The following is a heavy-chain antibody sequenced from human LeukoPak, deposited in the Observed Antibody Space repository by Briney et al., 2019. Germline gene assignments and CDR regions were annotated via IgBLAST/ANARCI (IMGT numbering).Heavy chain of an antibody. D-gene: IGHD3-10*01. CDR1: GYTLTSYG. Sequence: ASVKVSCKASGYTLTSYGISWVRQAPRQVLEWMGWISGHNGNTNYAQKFRDRVTMTTDTSTSTAYMELRSLRSDDTAVYYCAREVSGTYYPAGVGWLDPRGQGTRVTVSS. J-gene: IGHJ5*02. CDR3: AREVSGTYYPAGVGWLDP. CDR2: ISGHNGNT. V-gene: IGHV1-18*01.